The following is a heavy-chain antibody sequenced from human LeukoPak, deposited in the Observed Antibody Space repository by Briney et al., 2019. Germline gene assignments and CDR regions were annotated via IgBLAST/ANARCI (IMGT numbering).Heavy chain of an antibody. V-gene: IGHV4-34*01. CDR1: GGSFSGYY. J-gene: IGHJ6*03. D-gene: IGHD4-11*01. CDR2: IDHSGST. CDR3: ARRRTGSNYVYYYYYMDV. Sequence: SETLSLTCAVYGGSFSGYYWSWLRQPPGKGLEWIGEIDHSGSTNYNPSLKSRVTISVDTSKNQFSLKLSSVTAADTAVYYCARRRTGSNYVYYYYYMDVWGKGTTVTVSS.